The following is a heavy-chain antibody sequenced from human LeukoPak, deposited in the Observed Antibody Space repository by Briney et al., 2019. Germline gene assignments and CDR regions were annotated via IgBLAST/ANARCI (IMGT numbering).Heavy chain of an antibody. J-gene: IGHJ4*02. V-gene: IGHV1-18*01. CDR2: ISAYNGNT. CDR1: GYTFTSYG. CDR3: ARVPPYYDVLAGSLLLYCFDY. Sequence: ASVKVSCKASGYTFTSYGISWVRQAPGQGLEWMGWISAYNGNTNYAQKLQGRGTMTTDTSTSTAYMELRSLRSDDTAVYYCARVPPYYDVLAGSLLLYCFDYWGQGTLVTVSS. D-gene: IGHD3-9*01.